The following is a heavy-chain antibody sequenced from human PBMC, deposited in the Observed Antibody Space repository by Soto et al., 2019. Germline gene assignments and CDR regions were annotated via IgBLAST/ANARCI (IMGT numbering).Heavy chain of an antibody. CDR2: IYHSGDT. Sequence: QVQLQESGPGLVKPSGTLSLTCTVSGGSISSSYWWSWVRQPPGKGLEWIGEIYHSGDTNYSPSRKSRVTLSLDKSSNQFSLRLNSVTAADTAVYYCALSGNSRFDHWGQGTLVTVSS. V-gene: IGHV4-4*02. J-gene: IGHJ5*02. CDR1: GGSISSSYW. CDR3: ALSGNSRFDH. D-gene: IGHD4-4*01.